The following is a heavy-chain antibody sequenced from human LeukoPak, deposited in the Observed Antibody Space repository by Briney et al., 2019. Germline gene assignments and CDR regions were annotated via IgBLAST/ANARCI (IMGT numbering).Heavy chain of an antibody. V-gene: IGHV3-23*01. Sequence: GGALRLSRARSRLTFSRYAMSGVRQAPRRGREGVSAITGSGGSTYYAAFVKGRFTISRDNSKNTLYLQMNSLRAEDTAVYYCAKDRDYDFWSGYYYWGQGTLVTVSS. CDR2: ITGSGGST. D-gene: IGHD3-3*01. J-gene: IGHJ4*02. CDR3: AKDRDYDFWSGYYY. CDR1: RLTFSRYA.